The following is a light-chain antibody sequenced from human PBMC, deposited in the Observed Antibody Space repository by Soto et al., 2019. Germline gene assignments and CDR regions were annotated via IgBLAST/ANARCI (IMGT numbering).Light chain of an antibody. CDR1: SSDVGGYNY. CDR2: EVS. J-gene: IGLJ2*01. V-gene: IGLV2-14*01. Sequence: QSALTQPASVSGSPGQSITISCTGTSSDVGGYNYVSWYQQHPGKAPKLMIYEVSNRPSGVSNRFSGSKSGNTASLTISSRHEDDEADYYCSSYTGSSTFVVFGGGTKLTVL. CDR3: SSYTGSSTFVV.